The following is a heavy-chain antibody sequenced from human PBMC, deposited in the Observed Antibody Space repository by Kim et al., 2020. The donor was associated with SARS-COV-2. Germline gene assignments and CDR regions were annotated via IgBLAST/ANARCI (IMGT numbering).Heavy chain of an antibody. CDR2: IYYSGST. CDR1: GGSISSSSYY. J-gene: IGHJ3*02. D-gene: IGHD3-9*01. Sequence: SETLSLTCTVSGGSISSSSYYWGWIRQPPGKGLEWIGSIYYSGSTYYNPSLKSRVTISVDTSKNQFSLKLSSVTAADTAVYYCARRYPRNLYDILTGYFAHPFDAFDIWGQGTMVTVSS. CDR3: ARRYPRNLYDILTGYFAHPFDAFDI. V-gene: IGHV4-39*01.